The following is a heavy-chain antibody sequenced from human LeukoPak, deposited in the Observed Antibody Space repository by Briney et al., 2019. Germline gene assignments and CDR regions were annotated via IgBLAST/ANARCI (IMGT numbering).Heavy chain of an antibody. CDR3: ARHTPRGSSLVYFDY. J-gene: IGHJ4*02. Sequence: SETLSLTCAVSGYSISSGYYWGWIRQPPGKGLEWIGSIYHSGSTYCNPSLKSRVTISVDTSKNQFSLKLSSVTAADTAVYYCARHTPRGSSLVYFDYWGQGTLVTVSS. CDR1: GYSISSGYY. D-gene: IGHD6-13*01. CDR2: IYHSGST. V-gene: IGHV4-38-2*01.